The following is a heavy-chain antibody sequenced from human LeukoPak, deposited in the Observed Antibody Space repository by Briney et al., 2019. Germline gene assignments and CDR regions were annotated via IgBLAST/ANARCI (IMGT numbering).Heavy chain of an antibody. D-gene: IGHD3-10*01. J-gene: IGHJ4*02. CDR1: GFTFSSYA. Sequence: PGGSLRLSCAASGFTFSSYAMHWVRQAPGKGLEWVAVISYDGSNKYYADSVKGRFTISRDNSKNTLYLQMNSLRAEDTAVYYCARDSLGSVGIRGGLDYWGRGTLVTVSS. CDR2: ISYDGSNK. V-gene: IGHV3-30-3*01. CDR3: ARDSLGSVGIRGGLDY.